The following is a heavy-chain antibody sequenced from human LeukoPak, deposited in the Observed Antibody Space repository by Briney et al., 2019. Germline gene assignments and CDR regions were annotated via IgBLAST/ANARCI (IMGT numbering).Heavy chain of an antibody. V-gene: IGHV5-51*01. Sequence: GESLKISCKGSGYSFTSYWIGWVRQMPGKGLEWMGIIYPGDSDTRYSPSFQGQVTISADKSISTAYLQWSSLKASDTAMYYCARVVVPATIRNNWFDPWGQGTLVTVSS. J-gene: IGHJ5*02. CDR1: GYSFTSYW. CDR2: IYPGDSDT. D-gene: IGHD2-2*02. CDR3: ARVVVPATIRNNWFDP.